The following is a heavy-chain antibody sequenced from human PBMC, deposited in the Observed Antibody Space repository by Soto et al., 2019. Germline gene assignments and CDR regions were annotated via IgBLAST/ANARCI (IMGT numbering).Heavy chain of an antibody. J-gene: IGHJ6*02. Sequence: PGESLKISCKGSGYSFTSYWLGWVRQMPGTGLEWMGIMYPGDSDIRYSPSFQGQVTISADRSISTAYLQWSSLKASDTAMYYCARQASNGQWFLWGQGTTVTVS. CDR2: MYPGDSDI. CDR3: ARQASNGQWFL. V-gene: IGHV5-51*01. CDR1: GYSFTSYW. D-gene: IGHD3-22*01.